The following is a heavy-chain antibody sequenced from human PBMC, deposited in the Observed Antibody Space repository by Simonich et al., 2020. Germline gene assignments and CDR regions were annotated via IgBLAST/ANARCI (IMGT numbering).Heavy chain of an antibody. CDR2: INPNSGGK. CDR1: GYTFTGYY. D-gene: IGHD3-22*01. V-gene: IGHV1-2*02. Sequence: QVQLVQSGAEVKKPGASVKVSCKASGYTFTGYYMHWVRQAPGQGLDWMGGINPNSGGKNYEQKFQGRVPMTRDTSISTAYMELSRLRSDDTAVYYCARGRYYYDSSGYYYDAFDIWGQGTMVTVSS. CDR3: ARGRYYYDSSGYYYDAFDI. J-gene: IGHJ3*02.